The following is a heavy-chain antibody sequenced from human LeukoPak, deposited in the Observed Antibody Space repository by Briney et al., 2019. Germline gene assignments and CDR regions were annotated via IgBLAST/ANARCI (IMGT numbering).Heavy chain of an antibody. Sequence: PGGSLRLSCAASGFTFSSYAMSWVRQAPGKGLEWVSDISGSGCSTYYADSVKGRFTISRDNSKNTLYLKMNSLRAEDTAVYYCAKFLPTHIVVANYYFDYWGQGNLVTVSS. D-gene: IGHD2-21*01. CDR1: GFTFSSYA. J-gene: IGHJ4*02. CDR2: ISGSGCST. V-gene: IGHV3-23*01. CDR3: AKFLPTHIVVANYYFDY.